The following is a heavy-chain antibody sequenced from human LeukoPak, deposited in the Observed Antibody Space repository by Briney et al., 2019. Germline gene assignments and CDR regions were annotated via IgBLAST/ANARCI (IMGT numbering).Heavy chain of an antibody. V-gene: IGHV1-24*01. J-gene: IGHJ4*02. CDR1: GNGLTDLN. CDR2: FDPEQAKT. Sequence: ASVKVSCKVSGNGLTDLNIQWVRQAPGKGPECMGGFDPEQAKTVYAEKFQGRVTMTEDPSTDTAYMELTSLRFEDRAVYYCATRSGDFWSGYENWGQGTLVTVSS. D-gene: IGHD3-3*01. CDR3: ATRSGDFWSGYEN.